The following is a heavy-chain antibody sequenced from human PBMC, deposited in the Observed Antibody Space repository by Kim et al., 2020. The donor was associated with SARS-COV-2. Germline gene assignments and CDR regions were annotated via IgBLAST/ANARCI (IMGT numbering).Heavy chain of an antibody. V-gene: IGHV3-48*03. J-gene: IGHJ4*02. CDR3: ARGPNYSPFDY. D-gene: IGHD4-4*01. Sequence: YYADSVRSRFTISRDNDKNSLYLQMNSLRAEDTAVYYCARGPNYSPFDYWGQGTLVTVSS.